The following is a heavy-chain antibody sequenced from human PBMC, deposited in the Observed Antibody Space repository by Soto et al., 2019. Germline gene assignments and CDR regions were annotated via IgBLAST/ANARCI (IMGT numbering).Heavy chain of an antibody. CDR1: GFTFSSYG. Sequence: QVQLVESGGGVVQPGRSLRLSCAASGFTFSSYGIHWVRQAPGKGLEWVAVISYDGGNKYYADSVRGRFTISRDNSKNTLYLQMNSLRGEDTAVYYCAKDHSSSWYEYFQHWGQGTLVTVSS. CDR3: AKDHSSSWYEYFQH. J-gene: IGHJ1*01. V-gene: IGHV3-30*18. D-gene: IGHD6-13*01. CDR2: ISYDGGNK.